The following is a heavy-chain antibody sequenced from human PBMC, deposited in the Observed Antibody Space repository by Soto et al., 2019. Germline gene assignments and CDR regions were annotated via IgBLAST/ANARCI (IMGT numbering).Heavy chain of an antibody. D-gene: IGHD3-22*01. V-gene: IGHV4-61*01. CDR2: IYYSGST. J-gene: IGHJ1*01. Sequence: TSETLSLTCTVSGGSVSSGSYYWSWIRQPPGKGLEWIGYIYYSGSTNYNPSLKSRVTISVDTSKNQFSLKLSSVTAADTAVYYCARAVDYYDSSGYYTHEYFQHWGQGTLVTV. CDR1: GGSVSSGSYY. CDR3: ARAVDYYDSSGYYTHEYFQH.